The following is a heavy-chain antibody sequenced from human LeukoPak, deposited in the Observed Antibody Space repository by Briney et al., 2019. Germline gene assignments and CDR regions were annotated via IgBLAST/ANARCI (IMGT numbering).Heavy chain of an antibody. CDR2: LSNSGDSR. CDR3: AKWTMIVVLDGY. V-gene: IGHV3-23*01. CDR1: GFTFSSYS. J-gene: IGHJ4*02. D-gene: IGHD3-22*01. Sequence: GGSLRHFSAASGFTFSSYSISWVRQAPGKGLEWVSGLSNSGDSRYYADSVQGRFTISRDNSKNTLYLQMNSLRAEDTAVYYCAKWTMIVVLDGYWVQGTLVSVSS.